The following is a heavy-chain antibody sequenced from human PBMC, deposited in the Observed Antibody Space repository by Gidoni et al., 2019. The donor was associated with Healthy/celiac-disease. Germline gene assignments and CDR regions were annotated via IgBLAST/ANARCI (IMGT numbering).Heavy chain of an antibody. CDR1: GGSISSSSYY. V-gene: IGHV4-39*01. J-gene: IGHJ3*02. D-gene: IGHD6-13*01. CDR3: ARLHSSSWYTLLDNAFDI. CDR2: IYYSGRT. Sequence: QLQLQESGPGLVRPSETLSLTCTVSGGSISSSSYYWGWIRQPPGKGLEWIGSIYYSGRTYYNPSLKSRVTISVDTSKNQFSLKLSSVTAADTAVYYCARLHSSSWYTLLDNAFDIWGQGTMVTVSS.